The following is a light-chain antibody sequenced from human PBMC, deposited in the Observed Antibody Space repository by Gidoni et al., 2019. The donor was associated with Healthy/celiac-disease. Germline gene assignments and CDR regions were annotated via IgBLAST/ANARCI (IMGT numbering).Light chain of an antibody. J-gene: IGKJ1*01. Sequence: DIVMTQSPDSLAVSVGERATINCKSSQSVLYSSNNKNYLAWYQQKPGQPPKLLIYWASTRESGVPDRFSGSGSGTDFTLTISSLQAEDVAVYYCQQYYSTPPLTFGQGTKVEIK. CDR1: QSVLYSSNNKNY. CDR2: WAS. CDR3: QQYYSTPPLT. V-gene: IGKV4-1*01.